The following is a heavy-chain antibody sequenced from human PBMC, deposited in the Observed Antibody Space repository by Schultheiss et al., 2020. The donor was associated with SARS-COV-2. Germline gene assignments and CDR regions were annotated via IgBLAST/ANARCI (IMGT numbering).Heavy chain of an antibody. Sequence: GGSLRLSCAASGFTFSSYEMNWVRQAPGKGLEWVSVIWYDGSNKYYADSVKGRFTISGDNSKNTVYLQMNSLRAEDTAVYFCAREGIQMATITCFDYWGQGTLVTVSS. CDR2: IWYDGSNK. D-gene: IGHD5-24*01. V-gene: IGHV3-33*08. J-gene: IGHJ4*02. CDR3: AREGIQMATITCFDY. CDR1: GFTFSSYE.